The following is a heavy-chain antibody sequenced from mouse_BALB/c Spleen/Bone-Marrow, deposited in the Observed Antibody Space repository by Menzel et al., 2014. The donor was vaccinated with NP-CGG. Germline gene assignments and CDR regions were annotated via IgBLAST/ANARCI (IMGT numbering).Heavy chain of an antibody. Sequence: VKVEESGGGLVQPGGSRKLSCAASGFTFSSFGMHWVRQAPEKGLGWVAYISSGSSTIFYADTVKGRFTISRDNPKNPLFLQMASLRSEDTAIYYCTRGGNWEVFDYWGQGTTLTVSS. CDR2: ISSGSSTI. V-gene: IGHV5-17*02. CDR3: TRGGNWEVFDY. J-gene: IGHJ2*01. D-gene: IGHD4-1*01. CDR1: GFTFSSFG.